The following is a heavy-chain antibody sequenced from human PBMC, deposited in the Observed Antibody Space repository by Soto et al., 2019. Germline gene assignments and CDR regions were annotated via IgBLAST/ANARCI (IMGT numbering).Heavy chain of an antibody. D-gene: IGHD1-26*01. Sequence: PGGSLRLSCAASVFSFSTYSMDWVRQAPGKGLEWVSYISSSVTTIYYADSVKGRFTISRDNAKNLLYLQMNSLRDEDTAVYYCAREKVGAVAFDPWGQGTLVTVSS. CDR2: ISSSVTTI. J-gene: IGHJ5*02. CDR3: AREKVGAVAFDP. CDR1: VFSFSTYS. V-gene: IGHV3-48*02.